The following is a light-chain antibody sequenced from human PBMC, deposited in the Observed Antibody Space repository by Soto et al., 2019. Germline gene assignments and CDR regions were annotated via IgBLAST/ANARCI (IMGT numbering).Light chain of an antibody. CDR3: SSYTSSSTFLWV. CDR1: SSDVGGYNR. V-gene: IGLV2-18*02. CDR2: EVS. Sequence: QPVLTQPPSVSGSPGQSVTISCTGTSSDVGGYNRVSWYQQPPGTAPKLMIYEVSNRPSGVPDRFSGSKSGNTASLTISGLQAEDEADYYCSSYTSSSTFLWVFGGGTKVTVL. J-gene: IGLJ3*02.